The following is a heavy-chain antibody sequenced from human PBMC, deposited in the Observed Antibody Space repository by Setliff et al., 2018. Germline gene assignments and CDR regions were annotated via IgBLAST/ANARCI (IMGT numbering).Heavy chain of an antibody. J-gene: IGHJ4*02. CDR3: ARLVRYCTRTSCQRTPGAEY. V-gene: IGHV1-2*02. D-gene: IGHD2-2*01. CDR1: GYTFSDYG. CDR2: INPNSGGA. Sequence: GASVKVSCKASGYTFSDYGVSWVRQAPGQGLEWMGWINPNSGGANYAQKFQGRVTMTRDTSISTGYMELSRLRSDDTAVYYCARLVRYCTRTSCQRTPGAEYWGQGTLVTVSS.